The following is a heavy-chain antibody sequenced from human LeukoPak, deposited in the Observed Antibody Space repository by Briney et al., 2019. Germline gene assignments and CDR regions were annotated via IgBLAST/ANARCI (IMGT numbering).Heavy chain of an antibody. CDR1: GYTFTSYY. CDR2: INPSGGST. V-gene: IGHV1-46*01. Sequence: ASVKVSCKASGYTFTSYYMHWVRQAPGQGLEWMGIINPSGGSTSYAQKFQGRVTMTRDTSTSTVYMELSSLRSEDTAVYYCARDHSYYGSGSYSSNWFDPWGQGTLVTVSS. D-gene: IGHD3-10*01. J-gene: IGHJ5*02. CDR3: ARDHSYYGSGSYSSNWFDP.